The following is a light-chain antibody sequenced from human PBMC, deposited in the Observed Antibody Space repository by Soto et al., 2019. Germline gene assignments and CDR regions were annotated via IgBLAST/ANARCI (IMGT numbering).Light chain of an antibody. Sequence: IQMTQSPSTVSASVGDSVTISCRASQPVNTFFAWYQQKPGGAPKVVIFDASNLGSGVPSRFSGSGFGTEFTLSITSLQPDDFATYYCQQYKNYSYSFGQGTKLEIK. J-gene: IGKJ2*03. V-gene: IGKV1-5*01. CDR1: QPVNTF. CDR3: QQYKNYSYS. CDR2: DAS.